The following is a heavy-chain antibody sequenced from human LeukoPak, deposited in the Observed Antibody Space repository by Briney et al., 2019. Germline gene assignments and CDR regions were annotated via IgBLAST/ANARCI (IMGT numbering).Heavy chain of an antibody. CDR2: IRYDGSNK. V-gene: IGHV3-30*02. D-gene: IGHD3-9*01. J-gene: IGHJ6*03. CDR3: ARDGRGYDILTGYYRRYYYYYMDV. Sequence: GGSLRLSCAASGFTFSGSAMHWVRQAPGKGLEWVAFIRYDGSNKYYADSVKGRFTISRDNSKNTLYLQMNSLRAEDTAVYYCARDGRGYDILTGYYRRYYYYYMDVWGKGTTVTVSS. CDR1: GFTFSGSA.